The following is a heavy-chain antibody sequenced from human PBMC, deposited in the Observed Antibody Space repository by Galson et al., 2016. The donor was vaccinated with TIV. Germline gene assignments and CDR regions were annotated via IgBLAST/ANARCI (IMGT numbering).Heavy chain of an antibody. D-gene: IGHD3-22*01. CDR1: GYSFTNNG. V-gene: IGHV1-18*01. Sequence: SVKVSCKASGYSFTNNGIAWVRQAPGQGLEWMGWISTYNGYTDYAQKLQGRVTMTTDTSTSTAYMELRSLRSDDTAMYYCARDPTYYDTNGWGHWGQGTLVIVSS. J-gene: IGHJ4*02. CDR3: ARDPTYYDTNGWGH. CDR2: ISTYNGYT.